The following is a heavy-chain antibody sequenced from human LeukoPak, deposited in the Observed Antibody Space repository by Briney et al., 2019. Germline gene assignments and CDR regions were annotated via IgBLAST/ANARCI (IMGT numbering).Heavy chain of an antibody. CDR3: AKDGPNWGSYFDQ. Sequence: GGSLRLSCAASGFTFNNYAMSWVRQAPGKGLEWVSAIIGSGGSTYYADSVKGRFTMSRDNSKSTLYLQMNSLRAEDTAAYYCAKDGPNWGSYFDQWGQGTLVTVSS. V-gene: IGHV3-23*01. CDR2: IIGSGGST. J-gene: IGHJ4*02. D-gene: IGHD7-27*01. CDR1: GFTFNNYA.